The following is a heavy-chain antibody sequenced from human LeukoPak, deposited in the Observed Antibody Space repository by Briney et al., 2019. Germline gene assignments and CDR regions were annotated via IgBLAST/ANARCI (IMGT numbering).Heavy chain of an antibody. CDR2: IYHSGST. CDR3: ARRVGVALDY. Sequence: SETLSLTCTVSGYSISSGYYWGWIRQPPGKGLEWIGSIYHSGSTYYNPSLKSRVTISVDTSRNQFSLKLSPVTAADTAVYYCARRVGVALDYWGQGTLVTVSS. J-gene: IGHJ4*02. V-gene: IGHV4-38-2*02. D-gene: IGHD2-21*01. CDR1: GYSISSGYY.